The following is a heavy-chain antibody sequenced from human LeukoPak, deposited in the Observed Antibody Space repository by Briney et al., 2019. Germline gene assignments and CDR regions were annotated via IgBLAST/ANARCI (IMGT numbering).Heavy chain of an antibody. CDR2: IKSKTDGGTT. CDR1: GFTFTDAW. D-gene: IGHD1-1*01. Sequence: GGSLRLSCAAFGFTFTDAWMTWVRQAPGKGLEWVGRIKSKTDGGTTDYAAPVKGRFTISRDDSENILYLQMNSLKTDDTAAYYCTRYGDYWGQGVLVTVSS. V-gene: IGHV3-15*01. J-gene: IGHJ4*02. CDR3: TRYGDY.